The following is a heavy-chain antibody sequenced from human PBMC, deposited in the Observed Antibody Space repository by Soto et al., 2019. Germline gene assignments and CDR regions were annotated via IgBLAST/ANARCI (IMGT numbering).Heavy chain of an antibody. CDR1: GFTFSSYA. D-gene: IGHD3-10*01. J-gene: IGHJ6*02. V-gene: IGHV3-23*01. CDR2: ISGSGGST. CDR3: AKGLMVRGVIPLPYYYYGMDV. Sequence: GGSLRLSCAASGFTFSSYAMSWVRQAPGKGLEWVSAISGSGGSTYYADSVKGRFTISRDNSKNTLYLQMNSLRAEDTAVYYCAKGLMVRGVIPLPYYYYGMDVWGQGTTVTVSS.